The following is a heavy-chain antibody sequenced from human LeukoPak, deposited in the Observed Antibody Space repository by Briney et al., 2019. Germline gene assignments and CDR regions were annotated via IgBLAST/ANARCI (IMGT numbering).Heavy chain of an antibody. J-gene: IGHJ6*02. Sequence: ASVKVSCKVSGYTLTELSMHWVRQAPGKGLEWMGGFDPEDGETIYAQKFQGRVTMTEDTSTDTAYMELSSLRSEDTAVYYCATLKTRRPPHFDYYYGMDVWGQGTTVTVSS. D-gene: IGHD2/OR15-2a*01. CDR1: GYTLTELS. CDR2: FDPEDGET. V-gene: IGHV1-24*01. CDR3: ATLKTRRPPHFDYYYGMDV.